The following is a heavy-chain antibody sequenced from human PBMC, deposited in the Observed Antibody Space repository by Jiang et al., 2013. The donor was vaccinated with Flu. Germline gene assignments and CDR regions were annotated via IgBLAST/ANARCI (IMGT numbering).Heavy chain of an antibody. D-gene: IGHD2/OR15-2a*01. CDR3: ARDMHYFNNRDVTPVYYDYYGMDV. V-gene: IGHV1-69*01. Sequence: GSSVKVSCKASGGTFSRYAFNWVRQAPGQGLVWMGGIIPIFGTANYAQNFQGRVTITADESTSTAYMELSSLRSGDTAVYYCARDMHYFNNRDVTPVYYDYYGMDVWGQGTTVTVSS. CDR1: GGTFSRYA. J-gene: IGHJ6*02. CDR2: IIPIFGTA.